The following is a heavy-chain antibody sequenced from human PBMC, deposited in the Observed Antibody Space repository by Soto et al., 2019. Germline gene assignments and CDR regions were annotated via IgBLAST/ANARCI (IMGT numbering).Heavy chain of an antibody. CDR3: APFWRGYPYFDY. CDR2: ISAYNGET. V-gene: IGHV1-18*01. CDR1: GYAFTSYG. Sequence: ASVKVSWKAAGYAFTSYGINWVRQAPGQGLEWMGWISAYNGETIYAQKFQGRVTMTEDTSTDTAYMELSSLRSEDTAVYYCAPFWRGYPYFDYWGQGTLVTVSS. J-gene: IGHJ4*02. D-gene: IGHD3-3*01.